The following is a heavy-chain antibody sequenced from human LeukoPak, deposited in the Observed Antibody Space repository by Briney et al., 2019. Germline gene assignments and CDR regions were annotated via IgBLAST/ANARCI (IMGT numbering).Heavy chain of an antibody. V-gene: IGHV4-59*01. CDR1: GVSISGYY. Sequence: PSETLSLTCTVSGVSISGYYWSWIRQPPGKGLEWIGSIYYSGSSNYNPSLKSRVTISLDTSKNQFALNLTSVTAADTAEYYCARGSPMVRGLIGYFDLWGRGTLVTVSS. D-gene: IGHD3-10*01. CDR3: ARGSPMVRGLIGYFDL. J-gene: IGHJ2*01. CDR2: IYYSGSS.